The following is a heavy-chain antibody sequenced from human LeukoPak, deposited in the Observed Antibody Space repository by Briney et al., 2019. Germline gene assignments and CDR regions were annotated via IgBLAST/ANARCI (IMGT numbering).Heavy chain of an antibody. CDR3: TRRSGDDSRGYYDY. D-gene: IGHD3-22*01. CDR1: GGSFSGYY. J-gene: IGHJ4*02. V-gene: IGHV3-73*01. Sequence: ETLSLTCAVYGGSFSGYYWSWIRQPPGKGLEWVGRIRSKVNNYATAYAASVKGRFTISRDESKNTAYLQMNSLKTEDTAVYYCTRRSGDDSRGYYDYWGQGTLVTVSS. CDR2: IRSKVNNYAT.